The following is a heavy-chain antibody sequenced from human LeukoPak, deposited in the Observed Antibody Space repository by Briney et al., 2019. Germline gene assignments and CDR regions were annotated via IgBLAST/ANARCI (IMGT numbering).Heavy chain of an antibody. CDR3: ARETGDVLLGAFDI. CDR2: IGTVGDT. D-gene: IGHD3-9*01. CDR1: GLAFSGYD. V-gene: IGHV3-13*04. J-gene: IGHJ3*02. Sequence: QPGGSLRLSCEASGLAFSGYDFHWVRQATGRGLEWVSAIGTVGDTHYLDSVKGRFTISRENAKNSLYLQMNSLTAGDTAVYYCARETGDVLLGAFDIWGQGTMVTVSS.